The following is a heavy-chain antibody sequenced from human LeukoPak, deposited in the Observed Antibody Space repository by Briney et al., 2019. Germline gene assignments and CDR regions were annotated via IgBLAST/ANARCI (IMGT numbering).Heavy chain of an antibody. CDR2: ISSSGSTI. D-gene: IGHD3-10*01. Sequence: GGSLRLSCAASGFTFSDYYMSWIRQAPEKGLEWVSYISSSGSTIYYADSVKGRFTISRDNAKNSLYLQMNSLRAEDTAVYYCARDWVDYYGSGSYYNYWGQGTLVTVPS. J-gene: IGHJ4*02. CDR1: GFTFSDYY. CDR3: ARDWVDYYGSGSYYNY. V-gene: IGHV3-11*01.